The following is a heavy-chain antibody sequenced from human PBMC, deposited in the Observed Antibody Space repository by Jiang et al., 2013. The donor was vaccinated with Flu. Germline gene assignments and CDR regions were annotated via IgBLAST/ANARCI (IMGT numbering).Heavy chain of an antibody. D-gene: IGHD3-3*01. CDR1: GGSFNSLG. CDR3: ARVGSGGVVIIGAFDI. CDR2: INPSGGST. J-gene: IGHJ3*02. V-gene: IGHV1-46*02. Sequence: GAEVKKPGASVKVSCKTSGGSFNSLGISWVRQAPGQGLEWMGIINPSGGSTSYAQKFQGRVTMTRDTSTSTVYMELSSLRSEDTAVYYCARVGSGGVVIIGAFDIWGQGTMVTVSS.